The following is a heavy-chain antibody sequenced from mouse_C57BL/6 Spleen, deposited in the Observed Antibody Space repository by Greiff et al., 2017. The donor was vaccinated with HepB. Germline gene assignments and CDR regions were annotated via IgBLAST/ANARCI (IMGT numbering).Heavy chain of an antibody. CDR3: ARSEGNISFMDY. V-gene: IGHV1-82*01. J-gene: IGHJ4*01. CDR2: IYPGDGDT. D-gene: IGHD1-1*01. Sequence: QVQLKESGPELVKPGASVKISCKASGYAFSSSWMNWVKQRPGKGLEWIGRIYPGDGDTNYNGKFKGKATLTADKSSSTAYMQLSSLTSEDSAVYFCARSEGNISFMDYWGQGTSVTVSS. CDR1: GYAFSSSW.